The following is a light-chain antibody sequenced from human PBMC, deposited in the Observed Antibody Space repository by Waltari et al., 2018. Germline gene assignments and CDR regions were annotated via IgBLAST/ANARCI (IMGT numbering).Light chain of an antibody. Sequence: QTVVTQDPSLSVSPGGPVPLPRAFSSGPLPTTSCATWDQQTPGQAPRTLVYKANSRSSGVPDRFSGSILGNTAALTITGAQADDESDYYCALYMGSGIWVFGGGTRLTVL. V-gene: IGLV8-61*01. CDR1: SGPLPTTSC. CDR2: KAN. J-gene: IGLJ3*02. CDR3: ALYMGSGIWV.